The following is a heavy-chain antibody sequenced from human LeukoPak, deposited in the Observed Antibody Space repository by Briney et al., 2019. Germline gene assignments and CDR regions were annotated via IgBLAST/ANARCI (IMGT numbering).Heavy chain of an antibody. CDR1: GFTFSSSW. CDR2: IKQDGGEK. Sequence: GGSLRLSCVASGFTFSSSWMTWVRQAPGKGLEWVANIKQDGGEKYYVDSVKGRFTISRDNAKNSLYLQMNSLRAEDTAVYYCASRSEAAALGAFDIWGQGTMVTVSS. V-gene: IGHV3-7*01. CDR3: ASRSEAAALGAFDI. J-gene: IGHJ3*02. D-gene: IGHD6-13*01.